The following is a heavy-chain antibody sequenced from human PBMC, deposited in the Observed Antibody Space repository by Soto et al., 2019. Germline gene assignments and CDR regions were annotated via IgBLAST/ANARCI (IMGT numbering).Heavy chain of an antibody. V-gene: IGHV3-30-3*01. CDR3: ARAYPQVGSNYCDY. D-gene: IGHD1-26*01. Sequence: QVQLVESGAGVVQPGRSLRLSCAASGFTFSSFAMHWVRQAPGKGLEWVAVISYDGSNKYYADSVKGRFTISRDNYKNPVHLQMNSLRPVDTAVYYCARAYPQVGSNYCDYWGQGTLVTISS. CDR2: ISYDGSNK. J-gene: IGHJ4*02. CDR1: GFTFSSFA.